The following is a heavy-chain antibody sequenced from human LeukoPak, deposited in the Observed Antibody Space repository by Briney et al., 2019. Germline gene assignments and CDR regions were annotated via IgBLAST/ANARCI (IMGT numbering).Heavy chain of an antibody. V-gene: IGHV5-51*01. D-gene: IGHD4-17*01. CDR3: AIYGDPTVTPEHY. Sequence: GESLQSSCKGSAYSFTSYWTGWVRQMPGKGLEWMGSIYPGDSDTRYSPSFQGQVTISADKSISTAYLQWSSLKASDTAMYYCAIYGDPTVTPEHYWGQGTLVTVSS. CDR1: AYSFTSYW. CDR2: IYPGDSDT. J-gene: IGHJ4*02.